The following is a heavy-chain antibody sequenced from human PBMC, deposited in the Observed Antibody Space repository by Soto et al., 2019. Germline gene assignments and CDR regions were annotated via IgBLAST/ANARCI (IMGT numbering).Heavy chain of an antibody. CDR3: ARALDYYDSSGYHYYYYGMDV. J-gene: IGHJ6*02. V-gene: IGHV3-33*01. Sequence: PGGSLRLSCAASGFTFSSYGMHWVRQAPGKGLEWVAVIWYDGSNKYYADSVKGRSTISRDNSKNTLYLQMNSLRAEDTAVYYCARALDYYDSSGYHYYYYGMDVWGQGTTVTVSS. CDR2: IWYDGSNK. D-gene: IGHD3-22*01. CDR1: GFTFSSYG.